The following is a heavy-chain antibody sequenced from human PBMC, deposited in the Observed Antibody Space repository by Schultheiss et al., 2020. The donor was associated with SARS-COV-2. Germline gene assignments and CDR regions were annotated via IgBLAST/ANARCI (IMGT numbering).Heavy chain of an antibody. V-gene: IGHV1-2*06. CDR2: INPNSGNT. J-gene: IGHJ6*03. Sequence: ASVKVSCKASGYTFTSYAMHWVRQAPGQRLEWMGRINPNSGNTGYAQKFQGRVAMTRDTSISTAYMALSRLRSDDTAVYYCAKGVMCTTCTYYYYYYMDVWGKGATVTVSS. CDR1: GYTFTSYA. D-gene: IGHD2-2*01. CDR3: AKGVMCTTCTYYYYYYMDV.